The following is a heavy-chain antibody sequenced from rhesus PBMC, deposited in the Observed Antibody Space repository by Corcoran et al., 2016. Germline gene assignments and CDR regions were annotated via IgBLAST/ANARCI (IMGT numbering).Heavy chain of an antibody. CDR1: GYTFTDHY. D-gene: IGHD4-23*01. J-gene: IGHJ5-2*02. CDR2: FDPEDAEA. Sequence: EVQLVQSGAEVKKPGASVKISGKASGYTFTDHYLTWARQAPGKGLEWFGRFDPEDAEADSAQKYQNRVTITADMSTDTAYMELSSLRSEDTAVYYCARAHTVYISLDVWGRGVLVPVSS. CDR3: ARAHTVYISLDV. V-gene: IGHV1-111*02.